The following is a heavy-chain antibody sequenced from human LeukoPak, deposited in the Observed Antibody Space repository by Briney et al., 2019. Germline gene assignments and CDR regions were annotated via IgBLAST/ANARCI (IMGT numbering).Heavy chain of an antibody. Sequence: GGSLRLSCAASGFTFDDYAMHWVRQAPGKGLEWVSGISWNSGSIGYADSVKGRFTISRDNAKNSLYLQMNSLRAEDTALYYCAKDILLAAAGPLDYWGQGTLVTVSS. V-gene: IGHV3-9*01. CDR2: ISWNSGSI. CDR3: AKDILLAAAGPLDY. J-gene: IGHJ4*02. CDR1: GFTFDDYA. D-gene: IGHD6-13*01.